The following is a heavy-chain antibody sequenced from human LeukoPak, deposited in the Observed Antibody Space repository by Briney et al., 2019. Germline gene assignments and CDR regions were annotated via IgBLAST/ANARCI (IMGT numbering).Heavy chain of an antibody. V-gene: IGHV4-39*01. CDR1: GGSIGSSSYY. J-gene: IGHJ4*02. D-gene: IGHD2-2*01. CDR2: IYYSGST. Sequence: SETLSLTCTVSGGSIGSSSYYWGWIRQPPGKGLEWIGSIYYSGSTYYNPSLKSRVTISVDTSKNQFPLKLSSVTAADTAVYYCALGNIVVVPAGGYYFDYWGQGTLVTVSS. CDR3: ALGNIVVVPAGGYYFDY.